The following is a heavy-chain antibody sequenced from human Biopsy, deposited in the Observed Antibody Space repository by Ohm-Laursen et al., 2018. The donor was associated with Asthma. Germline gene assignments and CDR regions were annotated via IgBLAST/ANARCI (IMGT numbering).Heavy chain of an antibody. J-gene: IGHJ3*01. Sequence: SLRLSCAASGFTLSSYAIHWVRQAPGKGLEWVSVISSGGGTIDYADSVKGRFTISRNISTNTVYLQMDSLSADDTAVYYCVKDTDEIRGYYTFEVWGQGTMVTVSS. D-gene: IGHD3-22*01. V-gene: IGHV3-23*01. CDR3: VKDTDEIRGYYTFEV. CDR2: ISSGGGTI. CDR1: GFTLSSYA.